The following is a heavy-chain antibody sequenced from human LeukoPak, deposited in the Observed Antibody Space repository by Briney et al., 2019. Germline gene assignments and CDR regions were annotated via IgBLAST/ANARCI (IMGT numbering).Heavy chain of an antibody. CDR3: ARDPFYGDYEPEYFQH. D-gene: IGHD4-17*01. Sequence: GASVKVSCKASGYTFTSYGISWVRQAPGQGLEWMGWISAYNGNTNYAQKLQGRVTMTTDTSTSTAYMELRSLRSDDTAVYYCARDPFYGDYEPEYFQHWGQGTLVTVSS. V-gene: IGHV1-18*01. CDR1: GYTFTSYG. J-gene: IGHJ1*01. CDR2: ISAYNGNT.